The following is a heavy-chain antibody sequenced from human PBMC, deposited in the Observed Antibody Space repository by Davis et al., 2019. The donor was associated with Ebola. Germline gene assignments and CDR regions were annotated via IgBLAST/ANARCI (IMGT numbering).Heavy chain of an antibody. V-gene: IGHV4-38-2*02. CDR1: NYSISSVYY. CDR3: ARAPRRPWGALDAFDI. Sequence: PSETLSLTCTVSNYSISSVYYWGWIRQTPGKGLEWIGSIFDSGITHYNPSLKSRVTVSLDTSKKYFSLKLSSVTATDTAVYYCARAPRRPWGALDAFDIWGQGTMVTVSS. CDR2: IFDSGIT. D-gene: IGHD7-27*01. J-gene: IGHJ3*02.